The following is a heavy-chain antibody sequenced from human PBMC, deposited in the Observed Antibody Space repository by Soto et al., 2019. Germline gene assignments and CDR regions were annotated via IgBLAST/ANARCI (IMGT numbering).Heavy chain of an antibody. J-gene: IGHJ4*02. CDR2: IYHSGST. D-gene: IGHD1-26*01. CDR3: ARAGVVGATALDY. CDR1: GDSISSGGYS. V-gene: IGHV4-30-2*01. Sequence: SETLSLTCAVSGDSISSGGYSWSWIRQPPGKGLEWIGYIYHSGSTYYNPSLKSRVTISVDRSKNQFSLKLSSVTAADTAVYYCARAGVVGATALDYWGQGTLVTLSS.